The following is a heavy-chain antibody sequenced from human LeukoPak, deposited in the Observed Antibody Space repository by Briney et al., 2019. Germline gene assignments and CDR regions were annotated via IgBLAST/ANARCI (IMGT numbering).Heavy chain of an antibody. Sequence: GGSLRLSCAASGFTFDDYAMHWVRQAPGKGLEWVSGISWNSGSIGYADSVKGRFTISRDNAKNSLYLQMNSLRAEDTALYYCAKDIFLEWELLRTFDYWGQGTLVTVSS. V-gene: IGHV3-9*01. J-gene: IGHJ4*02. CDR3: AKDIFLEWELLRTFDY. CDR2: ISWNSGSI. CDR1: GFTFDDYA. D-gene: IGHD1-26*01.